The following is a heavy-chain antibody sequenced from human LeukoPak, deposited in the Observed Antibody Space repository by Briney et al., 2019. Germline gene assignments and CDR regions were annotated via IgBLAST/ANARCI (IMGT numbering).Heavy chain of an antibody. CDR2: IYNSGNT. CDR1: GGSISSSTYY. Sequence: SETLSLTCTVSGGSISSSTYYWGWIRQPPGKGLEWIGNIYNSGNTYYSPSLKSRVTISVDPPKNQFSLKLTSVTAADTAVYYCARRGASSNWFDPWGQGTLVTVSS. J-gene: IGHJ5*02. CDR3: ARRGASSNWFDP. V-gene: IGHV4-39*01. D-gene: IGHD1-26*01.